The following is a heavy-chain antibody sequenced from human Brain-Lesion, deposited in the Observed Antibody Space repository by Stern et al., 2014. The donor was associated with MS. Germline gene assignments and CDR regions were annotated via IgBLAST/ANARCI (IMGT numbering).Heavy chain of an antibody. J-gene: IGHJ5*02. CDR2: IIPIFGSP. D-gene: IGHD5-18*01. V-gene: IGHV1-69*06. CDR3: AKDGPALVTNWFDP. CDR1: GGTFGTYP. Sequence: VQLAESGPEVKKPGSSVQVSCKASGGTFGTYPITWLRQAPGQGLEWLGRIIPIFGSPNHAQKFQGRVTITADRSTTTVYMKLSSLKSDDAAVYYCAKDGPALVTNWFDPWGRGTLVTVSS.